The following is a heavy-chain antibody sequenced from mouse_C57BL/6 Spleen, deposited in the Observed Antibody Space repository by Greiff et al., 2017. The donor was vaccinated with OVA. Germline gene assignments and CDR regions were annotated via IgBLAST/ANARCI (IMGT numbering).Heavy chain of an antibody. D-gene: IGHD1-1*01. J-gene: IGHJ1*03. CDR3: AREKVITTVVAPGWYFDV. V-gene: IGHV3-6*01. CDR2: ISYDGSN. Sequence: EVQLVESGPGLVKPSQSLSLTCSVTGYSITSGYYWNWIRQFPGNKLEWMGYISYDGSNNYNPSLKNRTSITRDTSKNQFFLKLNSVTTEDTATYYCAREKVITTVVAPGWYFDVWGTGTTVTVSS. CDR1: GYSITSGYY.